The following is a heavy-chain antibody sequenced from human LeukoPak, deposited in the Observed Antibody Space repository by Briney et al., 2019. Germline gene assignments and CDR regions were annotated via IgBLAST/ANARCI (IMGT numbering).Heavy chain of an antibody. CDR1: GFTFKSTF. D-gene: IGHD4-17*01. CDR2: ISSSGSYI. Sequence: GGSLRLSCAVSGFTFKSTFMNWVRQAPGKGLEWVSSISSSGSYIHYADSVKGRFIVSRDNGNNTLYLDMSGLSAEDSAIYYCTRDYGARDDWSQGTLVTVSS. J-gene: IGHJ4*02. CDR3: TRDYGARDD. V-gene: IGHV3-21*01.